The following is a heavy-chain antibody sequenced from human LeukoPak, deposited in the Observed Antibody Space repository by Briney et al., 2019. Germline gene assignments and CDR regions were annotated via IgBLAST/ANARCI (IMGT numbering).Heavy chain of an antibody. J-gene: IGHJ6*03. CDR1: GYTLTELS. CDR3: ARDLTSIAAAVDGGYYYYYYMDV. V-gene: IGHV1-24*01. Sequence: GASVKVSCKVSGYTLTELSMHWVRQAPGKGLEWMGGFDPEDGETIYAQKFQGRVTMTEDTSTDTAYMELSRLRSDDTAVYYCARDLTSIAAAVDGGYYYYYYMDVWGKGTTVTVSS. CDR2: FDPEDGET. D-gene: IGHD6-13*01.